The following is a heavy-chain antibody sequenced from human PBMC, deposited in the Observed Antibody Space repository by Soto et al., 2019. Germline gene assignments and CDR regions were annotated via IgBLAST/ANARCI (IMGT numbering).Heavy chain of an antibody. V-gene: IGHV4-30-2*03. J-gene: IGHJ4*02. CDR2: TYHTGST. CDR3: ARSLYYYGSGSYYKEGGRDY. Sequence: PSETLSLTCAVSGGSISSGGYSWSWIRQPPGKGLEWIGSTYHTGSTYYNPYLKYRVTISVDTSNNQFSLNLSSVTAADTAVYYCARSLYYYGSGSYYKEGGRDYWGQGTLVTVSS. D-gene: IGHD3-10*01. CDR1: GGSISSGGYS.